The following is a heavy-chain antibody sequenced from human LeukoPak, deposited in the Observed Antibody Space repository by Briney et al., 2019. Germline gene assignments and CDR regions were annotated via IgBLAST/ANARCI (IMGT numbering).Heavy chain of an antibody. Sequence: SQTLSLTCAIYGDTVSSNSAAWNWIRQSPSRCLEWLGRTYYRSKWYTDYALSVKSRITINPDTSKNQFSLQLNSVTPEDTAVYYCARGYGYYFDYWGQGTLVTVSP. CDR2: TYYRSKWYT. V-gene: IGHV6-1*01. CDR1: GDTVSSNSAA. CDR3: ARGYGYYFDY. D-gene: IGHD5-18*01. J-gene: IGHJ4*02.